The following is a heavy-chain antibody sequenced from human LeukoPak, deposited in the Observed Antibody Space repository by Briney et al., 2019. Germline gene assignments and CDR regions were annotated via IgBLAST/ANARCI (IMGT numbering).Heavy chain of an antibody. Sequence: SETLSLTCTVSGGSINSYYWSWIRQPAGKGLEWIGRIYSSGSTNYNPSLKSRVSMSVDTSKHQFSLKLTSVTAADTAVYYCARGGKATVVTMWGQGILVTVSS. D-gene: IGHD4-23*01. CDR1: GGSINSYY. CDR3: ARGGKATVVTM. V-gene: IGHV4-4*07. CDR2: IYSSGST. J-gene: IGHJ4*02.